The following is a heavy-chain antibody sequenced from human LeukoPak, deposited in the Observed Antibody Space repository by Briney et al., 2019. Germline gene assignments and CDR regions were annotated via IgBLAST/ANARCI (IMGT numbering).Heavy chain of an antibody. Sequence: SQTLSLTCTVSGGSISSGNYYWSWIRQYPGKGLEWIGYIYDSGSTYYNPSLKSRVTISVDTSKNQFSLKLSSVTAADTAVYYCARGGGYSYNNLDYWGQGILVTVSS. J-gene: IGHJ4*02. CDR3: ARGGGYSYNNLDY. V-gene: IGHV4-31*03. CDR2: IYDSGST. CDR1: GGSISSGNYY. D-gene: IGHD5-18*01.